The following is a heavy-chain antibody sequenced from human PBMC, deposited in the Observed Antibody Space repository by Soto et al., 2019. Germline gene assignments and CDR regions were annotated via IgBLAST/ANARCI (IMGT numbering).Heavy chain of an antibody. D-gene: IGHD1-26*01. CDR1: GFIFSDYW. Sequence: EVHLVESGGGLVPPGGSLRLSCAASGFIFSDYWMTWVRQAPGKGLEWVSYIKPDGSEKYYVDSVEGRFTISRDNAKNSLDLQMNNLRVEDTAVYYCATVPGSMGGAFDDWGQGTLVTVSS. V-gene: IGHV3-7*03. CDR3: ATVPGSMGGAFDD. CDR2: IKPDGSEK. J-gene: IGHJ4*02.